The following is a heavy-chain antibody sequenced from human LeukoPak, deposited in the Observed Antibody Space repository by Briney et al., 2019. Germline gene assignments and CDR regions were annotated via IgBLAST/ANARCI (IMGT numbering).Heavy chain of an antibody. CDR1: GFTFRDYY. V-gene: IGHV3-11*05. Sequence: GGSLRLSCVASGFTFRDYYMSWIRRAPGKGLEWVSYISSSSSYIDYSNSVKGRFTISRDNDKNSLHLQMKSLRAEDTAVYYCARDQYAYNDYWGQGTLVTVSS. CDR2: ISSSSSYI. J-gene: IGHJ4*02. CDR3: ARDQYAYNDY. D-gene: IGHD3-10*01.